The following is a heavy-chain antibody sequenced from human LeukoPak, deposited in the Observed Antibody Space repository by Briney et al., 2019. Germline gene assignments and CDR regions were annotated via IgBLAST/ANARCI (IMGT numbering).Heavy chain of an antibody. CDR2: IIPIFGTA. Sequence: GASVKVSCKASGGTFSSYAISWVRQAPGQGLEWMGGIIPIFGTANYAQKLQGRVTITTDESTSTVYVELSSLRSEDTAVYYCARVDILTGYYLAPPDYWGQGTLVTVSS. CDR1: GGTFSSYA. V-gene: IGHV1-69*05. D-gene: IGHD3-9*01. CDR3: ARVDILTGYYLAPPDY. J-gene: IGHJ4*02.